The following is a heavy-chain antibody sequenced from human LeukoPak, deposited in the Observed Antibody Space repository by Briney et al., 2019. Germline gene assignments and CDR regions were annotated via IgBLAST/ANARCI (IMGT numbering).Heavy chain of an antibody. Sequence: ASVKVSCKASGYTFTSYYMHWVRQAPGQGLEWMGIINPSGGRTSYTQKFQGRVTMTRDTSTSTVYMELSSLRSEDTAVYYCARDGRFLEWLEEVVRGYYMDDWGKGTTVTVSS. D-gene: IGHD3-3*01. J-gene: IGHJ6*03. CDR1: GYTFTSYY. CDR3: ARDGRFLEWLEEVVRGYYMDD. V-gene: IGHV1-46*01. CDR2: INPSGGRT.